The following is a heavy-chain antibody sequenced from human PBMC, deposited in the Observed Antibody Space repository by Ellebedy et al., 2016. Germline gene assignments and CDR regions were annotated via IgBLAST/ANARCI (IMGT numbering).Heavy chain of an antibody. CDR3: ARDLNERAAASSISD. CDR2: ISDDGLNK. J-gene: IGHJ4*02. V-gene: IGHV3-30*04. CDR1: GFSFSSHA. D-gene: IGHD6-13*01. Sequence: GESLKISCAASGFSFSSHAMHWVRQAPGKGLEWVAFISDDGLNKYHAASVKGRFTISRDKSKNTLYLQMNSLRPEDTAVYYCARDLNERAAASSISDWGQGTLVTVSS.